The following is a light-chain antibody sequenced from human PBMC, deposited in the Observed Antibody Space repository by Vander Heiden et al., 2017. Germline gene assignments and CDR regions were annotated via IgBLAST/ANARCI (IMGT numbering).Light chain of an antibody. V-gene: IGKV4-1*01. CDR3: QQYYSTPPT. J-gene: IGKJ1*01. CDR2: WAS. Sequence: DIVMTQSTDSLAVPLGERATINCKSSQSVLYSPNNKNYLAWYQQKPGQPPKLLIYWASTRESGVPDRFSGSGSGTDFTLTISSLQAEDVAVYYCQQYYSTPPTFGQGTKVEIK. CDR1: QSVLYSPNNKNY.